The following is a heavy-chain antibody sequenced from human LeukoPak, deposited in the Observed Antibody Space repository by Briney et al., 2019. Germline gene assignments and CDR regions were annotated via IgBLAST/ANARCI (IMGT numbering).Heavy chain of an antibody. Sequence: PGRSLRLSCTASGFTFDNHAMHWVRQVPGKGLEWVSGISWNTNFVDYADSVKGRFTISRDNAKNSLYLQMDSLRSEDTALYYCVRDMGGHVGTWFDYWGQGTLVTVSS. CDR2: ISWNTNFV. CDR3: VRDMGGHVGTWFDY. V-gene: IGHV3-9*01. J-gene: IGHJ4*02. CDR1: GFTFDNHA. D-gene: IGHD7-27*01.